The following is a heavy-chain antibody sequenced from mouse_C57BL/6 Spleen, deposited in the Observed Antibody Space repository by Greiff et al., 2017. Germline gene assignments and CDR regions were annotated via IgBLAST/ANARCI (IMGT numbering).Heavy chain of an antibody. Sequence: QAQLQQSGPGLVQPSQSLSITCTVSGFSLTSYGVHWVRQSPGKGLEWLGVIWRGGSTDYNAAFMSRLSITKDNSKSQVFVKMNSLQADDTDIYYCATEGHDVYLFAYRGQGTLFTVSA. CDR3: ATEGHDVYLFAY. J-gene: IGHJ3*01. V-gene: IGHV2-5*01. CDR2: IWRGGST. D-gene: IGHD2-3*01. CDR1: GFSLTSYG.